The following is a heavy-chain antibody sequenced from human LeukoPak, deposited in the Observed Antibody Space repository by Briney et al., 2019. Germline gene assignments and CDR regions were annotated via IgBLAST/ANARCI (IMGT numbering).Heavy chain of an antibody. V-gene: IGHV4-39*07. D-gene: IGHD3-9*01. CDR2: IYFTGSS. CDR3: ARAPTRSSDSVTGYLFDS. J-gene: IGHJ4*02. Sequence: SETLSLTCSISGVSIDNSSFSWGWIRQPPGKGLEWIGNIYFTGSSYYNPSLMRRVTVSVDKSKNQCSLRLGSVTAADTAVYYCARAPTRSSDSVTGYLFDSWGRGILVTVSS. CDR1: GVSIDNSSFS.